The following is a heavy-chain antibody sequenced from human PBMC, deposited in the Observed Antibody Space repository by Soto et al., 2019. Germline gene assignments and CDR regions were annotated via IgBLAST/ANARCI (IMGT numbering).Heavy chain of an antibody. CDR3: ARALIAVAAYYYYYGMDV. Sequence: QVQLVQSGAEVRKPGSSVKVSCKASGGTFSSYAISWVRQAPGQGLEWMGGIIPIFGTANYAQKFQGRVTITADESTNTAYMELSSLRSEDTAVYYCARALIAVAAYYYYYGMDVWGQGTTFTVSS. D-gene: IGHD6-19*01. V-gene: IGHV1-69*01. CDR2: IIPIFGTA. J-gene: IGHJ6*02. CDR1: GGTFSSYA.